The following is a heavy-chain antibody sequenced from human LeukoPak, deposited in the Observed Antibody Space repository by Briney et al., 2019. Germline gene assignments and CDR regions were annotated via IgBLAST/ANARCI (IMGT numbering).Heavy chain of an antibody. V-gene: IGHV3-74*01. D-gene: IGHD3-16*02. CDR2: INSDGSST. CDR3: ASGESTFGGVIVKY. CDR1: GFTFSSYW. J-gene: IGHJ4*02. Sequence: GGSLRLSCAASGFTFSSYWMHWVRQAPGKGLVWVSRINSDGSSTNYADSVKGRFTISRDNAKNTLYLQMNSLRAEGTAVYYCASGESTFGGVIVKYWGQGALVTVSS.